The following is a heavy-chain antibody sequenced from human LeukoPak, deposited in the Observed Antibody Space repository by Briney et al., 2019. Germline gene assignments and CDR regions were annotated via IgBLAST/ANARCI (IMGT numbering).Heavy chain of an antibody. D-gene: IGHD5-18*01. CDR3: AKDKGYSYGFDY. CDR2: IGGSASST. V-gene: IGHV3-23*01. CDR1: GFTFSSYW. J-gene: IGHJ4*02. Sequence: GGSLRLSCAASGFTFSSYWMHWVRQAPGKGLEWVAAIGGSASSTYSADSVKGRFTTSRDNSKNTLYLQMNSLRADDTAIYYCAKDKGYSYGFDYWGQGTLVTVSS.